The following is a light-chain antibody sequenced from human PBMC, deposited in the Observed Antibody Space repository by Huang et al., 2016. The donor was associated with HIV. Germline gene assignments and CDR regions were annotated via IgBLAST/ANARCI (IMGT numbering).Light chain of an antibody. CDR2: GAS. J-gene: IGKJ3*01. V-gene: IGKV3-15*01. CDR3: QQNNNWPPLFT. Sequence: EIVMTQSPATLSVSPGERATLSCRASQIVSSNLAWYQQKPGQAPRLLIYGASTRATGIPARFSGSGSGTEFTLTISSLQSEDFAVYYCQQNNNWPPLFTFGPGTKVDIK. CDR1: QIVSSN.